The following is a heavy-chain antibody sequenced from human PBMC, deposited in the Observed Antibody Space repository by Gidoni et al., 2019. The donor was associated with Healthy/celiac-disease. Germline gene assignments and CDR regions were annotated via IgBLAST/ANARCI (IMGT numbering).Heavy chain of an antibody. J-gene: IGHJ4*02. CDR1: GFTFNSYT. V-gene: IGHV3-21*01. Sequence: EVQLVESGGGLVKPGGSLRLSCTASGFTFNSYTRKWVRQAPGKGLEWVSSISSSSNYIYYADSVKGRFTISRDNAKNSLYLQMNSLRAEDTAVYYCARDLRGGYSVYDFSYWGQGTLVTVSS. CDR2: ISSSSNYI. D-gene: IGHD5-12*01. CDR3: ARDLRGGYSVYDFSY.